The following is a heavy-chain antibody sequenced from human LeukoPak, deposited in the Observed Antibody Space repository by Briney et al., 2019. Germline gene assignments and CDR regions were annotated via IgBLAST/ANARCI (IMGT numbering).Heavy chain of an antibody. CDR1: GYSISSGYY. D-gene: IGHD5-12*01. CDR2: IYHSGCT. J-gene: IGHJ6*03. Sequence: PSETLSLTCTVSGYSISSGYYWGWIRQPPGKGLEWIGSIYHSGCTYYNPSLKSRVTISVDTSKNQFSLKLSSVTAADTAVYYCARDFSGYDSYYYYYMDVWGKGTTVTVSS. CDR3: ARDFSGYDSYYYYYMDV. V-gene: IGHV4-38-2*02.